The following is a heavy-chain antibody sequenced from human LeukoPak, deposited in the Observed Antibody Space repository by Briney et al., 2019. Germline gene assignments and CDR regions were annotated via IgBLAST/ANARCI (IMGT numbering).Heavy chain of an antibody. V-gene: IGHV1-18*01. CDR1: GYTFTSYG. CDR3: ARAHIVATEDPGY. CDR2: ISAYNGNT. D-gene: IGHD5-12*01. J-gene: IGHJ4*02. Sequence: GASVKVSCKASGYTFTSYGISWVRLAPGQGLEWMGWISAYNGNTNYAQKLQGRVTMTTDTSTSTAYMELSSLRSEDTAVYYCARAHIVATEDPGYWGQGTLVTVSS.